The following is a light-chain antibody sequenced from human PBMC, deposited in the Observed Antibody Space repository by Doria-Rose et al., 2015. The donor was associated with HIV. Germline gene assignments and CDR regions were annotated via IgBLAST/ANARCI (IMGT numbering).Light chain of an antibody. J-gene: IGKJ3*01. V-gene: IGKV2D-29*02. CDR2: AVS. CDR1: QSLVNSDGKTS. CDR3: MQTILLPFT. Sequence: VLPQSPLSLSVTPGQPASISCRSSQSLVNSDGKTSLYWYLPKPGQSPQLLIYAVSTRLSGVPDRISGSGSGTDVTLKISRVEPEDFGVYYCMQTILLPFTFGPGTTVDIK.